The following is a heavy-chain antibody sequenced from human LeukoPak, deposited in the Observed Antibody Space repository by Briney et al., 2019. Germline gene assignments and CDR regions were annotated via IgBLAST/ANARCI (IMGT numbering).Heavy chain of an antibody. CDR2: INHSGST. CDR3: AISSGYYYGY. Sequence: SETLSLTCAVYGGSFSGYYWSGIRQPPGKGLEWIGEINHSGSTNYNPSLKSRVTISVDTSKNQFSLKLSSVTAADTAVYYCAISSGYYYGYWGQGTLVTVSS. CDR1: GGSFSGYY. V-gene: IGHV4-34*01. D-gene: IGHD3-22*01. J-gene: IGHJ4*02.